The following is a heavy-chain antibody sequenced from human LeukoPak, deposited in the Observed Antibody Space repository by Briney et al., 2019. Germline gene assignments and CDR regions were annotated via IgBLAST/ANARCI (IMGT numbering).Heavy chain of an antibody. Sequence: ASVKVSCKASGYTFTSYGISWVRQAPGQGVEWMGWISAYNGNTNYAQKLQGRVTMTTDASTSTAYMELRSLRSDDTAVYYCARDRSEIAVAGLFDYWGQGTLVTVSS. J-gene: IGHJ4*02. CDR3: ARDRSEIAVAGLFDY. CDR2: ISAYNGNT. CDR1: GYTFTSYG. D-gene: IGHD6-19*01. V-gene: IGHV1-18*01.